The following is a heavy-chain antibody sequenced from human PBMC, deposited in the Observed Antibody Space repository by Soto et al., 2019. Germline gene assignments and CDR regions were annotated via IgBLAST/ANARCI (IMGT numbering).Heavy chain of an antibody. CDR2: IKQDGSEK. J-gene: IGHJ4*02. V-gene: IGHV3-7*01. Sequence: GGSLRLSCATSGFTFSSYWLTWVRQAPGKGLEWVANIKQDGSEKYYVDSVKGRFTISRDNAKNSLYLQMNSLRAEDTAVYYCARTFALTGFDYWGQGILVTGSS. CDR1: GFTFSSYW. D-gene: IGHD7-27*01. CDR3: ARTFALTGFDY.